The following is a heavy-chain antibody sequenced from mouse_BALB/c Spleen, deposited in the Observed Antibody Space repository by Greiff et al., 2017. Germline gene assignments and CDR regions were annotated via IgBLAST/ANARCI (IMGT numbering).Heavy chain of an antibody. CDR3: AVYYDYDGKPY. V-gene: IGHV3-2*02. CDR2: ISYSGST. J-gene: IGHJ3*01. D-gene: IGHD2-4*01. CDR1: GYSITSDYA. Sequence: EVKLMESGPGLVKPSQSLSLTCTVTGYSITSDYAWNWIRQFPGNKLEWMGYISYSGSTSYNPSLKSRISITRDTSKNQFFLQLNSVTTEDTATYYCAVYYDYDGKPYWGQGTLVTVSA.